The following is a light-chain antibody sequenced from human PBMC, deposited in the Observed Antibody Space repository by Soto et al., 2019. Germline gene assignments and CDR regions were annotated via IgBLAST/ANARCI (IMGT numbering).Light chain of an antibody. CDR3: SSYAGSNILL. Sequence: QSALTQPPSASGSPGQSVAISCTGTNSDIGNYNFVSWYQQHPGKAPKLMIYEVNKRPSGVPDRFSGSKSGNTASLTVSGLQPEDEADYYCSSYAGSNILLFGGGTKLTVL. V-gene: IGLV2-8*01. CDR2: EVN. CDR1: NSDIGNYNF. J-gene: IGLJ2*01.